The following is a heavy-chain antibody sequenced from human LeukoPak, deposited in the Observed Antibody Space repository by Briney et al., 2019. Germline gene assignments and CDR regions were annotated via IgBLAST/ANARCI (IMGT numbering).Heavy chain of an antibody. CDR3: ARHYYSDPFDY. Sequence: PSETLSLTCTVSGGSISSYYWSWIRQTPGKGLEWIGYIYHSGSTNYNPSLKSRVTISVDTSKNQFSLKLNSVTAADTAVYYCARHYYSDPFDYWGQGTLVTVSS. V-gene: IGHV4-59*01. CDR2: IYHSGST. CDR1: GGSISSYY. D-gene: IGHD4-17*01. J-gene: IGHJ4*02.